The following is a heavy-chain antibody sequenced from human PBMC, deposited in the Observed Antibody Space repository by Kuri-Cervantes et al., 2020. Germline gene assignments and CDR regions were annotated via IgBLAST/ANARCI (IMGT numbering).Heavy chain of an antibody. V-gene: IGHV1-69*13. J-gene: IGHJ6*02. CDR1: GGTFSSYA. D-gene: IGHD6-19*01. CDR3: ARDRIAVAFGHFGYGMDV. CDR2: IIPIFGTA. Sequence: SVKVSCKASGGTFSSYAISWVRQAPGQGLEWMGGIIPIFGTANYAQKFQGRVTMTADESTSTAYMELSSLRSEDTAVYYCARDRIAVAFGHFGYGMDVWGQGTTVTGSS.